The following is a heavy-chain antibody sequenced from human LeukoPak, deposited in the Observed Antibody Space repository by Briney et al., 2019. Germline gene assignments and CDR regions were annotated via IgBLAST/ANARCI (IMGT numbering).Heavy chain of an antibody. J-gene: IGHJ4*02. D-gene: IGHD4-11*01. CDR2: IYYSGST. Sequence: SETLSLTCTVSGGSVSSGSYYWSWIRQPPGKGLEWIGYIYYSGSTYYNPSLKSRVAISVDTSKNQFSLKLSSVTAADTAVYYCARNDYSNLDYWGQGTLVTVSS. CDR1: GGSVSSGSYY. V-gene: IGHV4-61*01. CDR3: ARNDYSNLDY.